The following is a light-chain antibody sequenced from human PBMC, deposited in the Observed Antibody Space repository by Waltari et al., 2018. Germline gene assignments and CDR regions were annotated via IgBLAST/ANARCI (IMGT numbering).Light chain of an antibody. Sequence: QTVVTQEPSFSVSPGGTVTITFGLNSASVYSSYHPSWYQQTPGQSPRTLIYSTNIRSSGVPDRFSGSILGNKAALTITGAQADDESDYYCVLYMGSGIWVFGGGTKLTVL. V-gene: IGLV8-61*01. CDR3: VLYMGSGIWV. J-gene: IGLJ3*02. CDR2: STN. CDR1: SASVYSSYH.